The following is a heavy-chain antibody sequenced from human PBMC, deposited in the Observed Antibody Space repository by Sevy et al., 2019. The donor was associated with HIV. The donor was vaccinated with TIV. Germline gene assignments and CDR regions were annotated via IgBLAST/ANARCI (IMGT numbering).Heavy chain of an antibody. CDR1: GYTFLYHA. CDR2: IDAGNDDT. D-gene: IGHD6-13*01. J-gene: IGHJ4*02. Sequence: ASVKVSCKASGYTFLYHAMHWVRQAPGHGLEWMGWIDAGNDDTKYSQKFQGRVTITRETSPSAHIFYMELTSLRSEDTAVYFCAREWVKWRWYLALWGQGTLVTVSS. V-gene: IGHV1-3*01. CDR3: AREWVKWRWYLAL.